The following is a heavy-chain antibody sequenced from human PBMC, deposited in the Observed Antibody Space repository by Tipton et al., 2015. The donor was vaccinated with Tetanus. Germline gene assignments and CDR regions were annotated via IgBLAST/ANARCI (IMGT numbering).Heavy chain of an antibody. CDR3: TSSFNTWYYYGVDV. V-gene: IGHV3-53*01. J-gene: IGHJ6*02. CDR2: IYSGGRA. CDR1: GFTVSSNY. Sequence: SLRLSCAASGFTVSSNYMSWVRQAPGKGLEWVSIIYSGGRAYYADSVKGRFTISRDNSKNMLFLQMNNMRAEDTAVYYCTSSFNTWYYYGVDVWGQGTTVTVSS. D-gene: IGHD3-16*01.